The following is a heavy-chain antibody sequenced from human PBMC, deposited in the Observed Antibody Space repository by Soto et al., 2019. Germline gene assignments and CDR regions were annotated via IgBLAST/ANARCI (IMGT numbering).Heavy chain of an antibody. CDR2: IYYSGST. J-gene: IGHJ5*02. CDR3: ARAPNIAVAGRLPGWFDP. D-gene: IGHD6-19*01. V-gene: IGHV4-31*03. CDR1: GGSISSGCYY. Sequence: SETLSLTCTVSGGSISSGCYYWSWIRQHPGKGLEWIGYIYYSGSTYYNPSLKSRVTISVDTSKNQFSLKLSSVTAADTAVHYCARAPNIAVAGRLPGWFDPWGQGTLVTVSS.